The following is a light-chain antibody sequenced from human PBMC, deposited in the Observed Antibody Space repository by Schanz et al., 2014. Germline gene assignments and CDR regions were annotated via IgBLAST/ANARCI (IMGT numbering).Light chain of an antibody. CDR1: SSDVGGYNY. J-gene: IGLJ3*02. Sequence: QSALTQPASVSGSPGQSITISCTGTSSDVGGYNYVSWYQQHPGKAPKLMIYEVSNRPSGVSNRFSGSKSGNTASLTVSGLQVEDEADYYCGSYAGNINWVFGGGTKLTVL. CDR3: GSYAGNINWV. CDR2: EVS. V-gene: IGLV2-14*01.